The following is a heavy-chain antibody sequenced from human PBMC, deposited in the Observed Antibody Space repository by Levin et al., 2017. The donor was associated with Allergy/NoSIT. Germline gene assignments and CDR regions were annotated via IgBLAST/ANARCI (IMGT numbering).Heavy chain of an antibody. CDR3: ARTGGGSGTYYRDFDS. Sequence: ASVKVSCAASGFTFSSYAMTWVRQGPGKGLEWVSSVSGAGVDTYYADSVKGRFTIYRDNSKNTVYLQMNSLRAEDTALYYCARTGGGSGTYYRDFDSWGQGTLVTVSS. J-gene: IGHJ4*02. V-gene: IGHV3-23*01. CDR1: GFTFSSYA. D-gene: IGHD3-10*01. CDR2: VSGAGVDT.